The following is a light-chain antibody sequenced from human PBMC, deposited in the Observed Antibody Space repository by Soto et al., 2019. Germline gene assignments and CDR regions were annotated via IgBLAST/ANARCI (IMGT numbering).Light chain of an antibody. V-gene: IGKV3-20*01. J-gene: IGKJ1*01. Sequence: EIVLTQSPGTLSLSPGERATLSCRASQSVSSSYLAWYQQKAGQAPRLLIYGASSRASGIPDRYSGSGSGTDFTLTISRLEPEDFAVYYCQHYVSSPPWTFGQGSKV. CDR2: GAS. CDR1: QSVSSSY. CDR3: QHYVSSPPWT.